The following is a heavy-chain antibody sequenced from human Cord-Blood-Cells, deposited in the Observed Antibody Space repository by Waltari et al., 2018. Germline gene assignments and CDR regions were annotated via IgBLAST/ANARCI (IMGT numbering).Heavy chain of an antibody. D-gene: IGHD2-2*01. J-gene: IGHJ4*02. CDR2: IYHSGST. CDR1: GYSISSGYH. CDR3: ASVGAAAIDY. Sequence: QVQLQESGPGLVKPSETLSLPCTAPGYSISSGYHWGWIRQPPGKGLEWIGSIYHSGSTYYNPSRKSRVTISVDTSKNQFSLKLSSVTAADTAVYYCASVGAAAIDYWGQGTLVTVSS. V-gene: IGHV4-38-2*02.